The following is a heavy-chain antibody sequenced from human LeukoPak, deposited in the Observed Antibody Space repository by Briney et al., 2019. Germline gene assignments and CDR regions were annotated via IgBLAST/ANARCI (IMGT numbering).Heavy chain of an antibody. CDR3: ARPELGYCSGGSCLGV. V-gene: IGHV4-59*08. CDR2: IYYSGST. Sequence: SETLSLTCTVSSGSINSNYWSWIRQPPGKGLEWIGYIYYSGSTNYNPSLKSRVTISVDTSKNQFSLKLRSVTATDTAVYYCARPELGYCSGGSCLGVWGQGTLVTVSS. J-gene: IGHJ4*02. D-gene: IGHD2-15*01. CDR1: SGSINSNY.